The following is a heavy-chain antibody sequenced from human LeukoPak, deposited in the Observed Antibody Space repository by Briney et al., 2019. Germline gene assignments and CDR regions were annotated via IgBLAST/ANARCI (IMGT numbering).Heavy chain of an antibody. V-gene: IGHV7-4-1*02. Sequence: GESLKISCKGSGYSFTSYWIGWVRQMPGKGLEWMGWINTNTGNPTYAQGFTGRFVFSLDTSVSTAYLQISSLKAEDTAVYYCARDGYYDSSGYGAFDIWGQGTMVTVSS. CDR3: ARDGYYDSSGYGAFDI. D-gene: IGHD3-22*01. J-gene: IGHJ3*02. CDR1: GYSFTSYW. CDR2: INTNTGNP.